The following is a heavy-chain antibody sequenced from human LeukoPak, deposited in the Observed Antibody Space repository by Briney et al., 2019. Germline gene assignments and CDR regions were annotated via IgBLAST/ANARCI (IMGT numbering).Heavy chain of an antibody. J-gene: IGHJ4*02. CDR3: AKDFSSSVRRFDFDY. CDR2: ISGSGGST. CDR1: GFTFSGYA. D-gene: IGHD6-13*01. V-gene: IGHV3-23*01. Sequence: GGSLRLSCAASGFTFSGYAMSWVRQAPGKGLEWISAISGSGGSTYYPDTVKGRFTISRDNSKNTLYLQMNSLRAEETAVYHCAKDFSSSVRRFDFDYWGQGTLVTVSS.